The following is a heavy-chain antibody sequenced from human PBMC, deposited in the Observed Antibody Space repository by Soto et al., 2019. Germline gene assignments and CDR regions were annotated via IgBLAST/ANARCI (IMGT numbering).Heavy chain of an antibody. CDR3: ARVIPGAEAWFDP. Sequence: ASVKVSCKASGNTFPNFGVTWVRQAPGQGLEWMGWISAYTDDPNYAQKFQGRVTMTIDTSTSTAYLDLRSLTSDDTAVYYCARVIPGAEAWFDPWGQGTLVTVSS. CDR2: ISAYTDDP. J-gene: IGHJ5*02. V-gene: IGHV1-18*01. D-gene: IGHD2-2*01. CDR1: GNTFPNFG.